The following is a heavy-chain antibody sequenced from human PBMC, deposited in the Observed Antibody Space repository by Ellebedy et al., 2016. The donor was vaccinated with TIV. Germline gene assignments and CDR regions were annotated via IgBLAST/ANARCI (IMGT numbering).Heavy chain of an antibody. CDR3: ARDFGGKGWELPGGMDV. J-gene: IGHJ6*02. V-gene: IGHV3-33*01. D-gene: IGHD1-26*01. CDR1: GFTFSNYG. Sequence: PGGSLRLSCAASGFTFSNYGMHWVRQAPGKGLEWVAVIWSDGSDKNHADSVKGRFTISRDNSKNTLSLQMNSLRAEDTAVYYCARDFGGKGWELPGGMDVWGQGTTVTVSS. CDR2: IWSDGSDK.